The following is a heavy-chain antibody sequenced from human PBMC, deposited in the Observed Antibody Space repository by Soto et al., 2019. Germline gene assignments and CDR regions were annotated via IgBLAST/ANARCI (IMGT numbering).Heavy chain of an antibody. V-gene: IGHV3-74*01. CDR3: VRDAATDACDI. CDR2: INSDGSST. CDR1: GFTFSSYW. J-gene: IGHJ3*02. D-gene: IGHD6-25*01. Sequence: EVQLVESGGGLVQPGGSLRLSCAASGFTFSSYWMHWVRQAPGKGLVWVSRINSDGSSTSYADSVKGRVTISRDNAKNTLYLQMNSLRAEDTAVYYCVRDAATDACDIWGQGTMVTVSS.